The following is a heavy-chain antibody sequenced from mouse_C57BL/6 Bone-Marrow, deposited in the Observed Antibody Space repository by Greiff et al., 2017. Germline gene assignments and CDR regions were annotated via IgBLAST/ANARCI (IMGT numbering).Heavy chain of an antibody. CDR3: ARPIYYGNSWFAY. V-gene: IGHV1-64*01. D-gene: IGHD2-1*01. CDR1: GYTFTSYW. CDR2: IHPNSGST. J-gene: IGHJ3*01. Sequence: QVQLQQPGAELVKPGASVKLSCKASGYTFTSYWMHWVKQRPGQGLEWIGMIHPNSGSTNYNEKFKSKATLTVDKSSSTAYMQLSSLTSEASAVYYCARPIYYGNSWFAYWGQGTLVTVSA.